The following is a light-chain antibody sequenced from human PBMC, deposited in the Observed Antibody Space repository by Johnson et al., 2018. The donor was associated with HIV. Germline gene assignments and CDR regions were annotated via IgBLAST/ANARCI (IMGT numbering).Light chain of an antibody. J-gene: IGLJ1*01. CDR2: DNN. V-gene: IGLV1-51*01. CDR3: GTWDSSLSAGGANYV. CDR1: SSNIGNNY. Sequence: TQPPSVSAAPGQQVTISCSGSSSNIGNNYVSWYQQLPGTAPKLLIYDNNKRPSRIPDRFSGSKSATSATLGIPGLQTAYAPDYYCGTWDSSLSAGGANYVFGTGTKVTVL.